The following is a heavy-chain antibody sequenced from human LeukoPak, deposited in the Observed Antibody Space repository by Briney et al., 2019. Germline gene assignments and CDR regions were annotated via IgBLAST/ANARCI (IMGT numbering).Heavy chain of an antibody. D-gene: IGHD2-2*01. Sequence: GGSLRLSCAASGFTFSSYEMNWVRQAPGKGLEWVSYISSSGSTIYYADSVKGRFTISRDNAKNSLYLQMNNLRAEDTAVYYCARPRGCGSARCNNFDSWGQGTLVTVSS. CDR3: ARPRGCGSARCNNFDS. CDR2: ISSSGSTI. J-gene: IGHJ4*02. V-gene: IGHV3-48*03. CDR1: GFTFSSYE.